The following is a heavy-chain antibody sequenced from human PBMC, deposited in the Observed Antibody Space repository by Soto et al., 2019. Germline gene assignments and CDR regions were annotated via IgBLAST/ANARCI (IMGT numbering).Heavy chain of an antibody. CDR3: ARDLHSYCSSTSCYSNYGMDV. D-gene: IGHD2-2*01. CDR1: GGTFSSYA. CDR2: IIPIFGTA. V-gene: IGHV1-69*13. Sequence: ASVKVSCKASGGTFSSYAISWVRQAPGQGLEWMGGIIPIFGTANYAQKFQGRVTITADESTSTAYMELSSLRSEDTAVYYCARDLHSYCSSTSCYSNYGMDVWGQGTTVTVSS. J-gene: IGHJ6*02.